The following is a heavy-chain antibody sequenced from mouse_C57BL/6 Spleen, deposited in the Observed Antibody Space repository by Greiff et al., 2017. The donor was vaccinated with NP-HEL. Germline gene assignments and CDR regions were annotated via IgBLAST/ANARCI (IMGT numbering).Heavy chain of an antibody. V-gene: IGHV1-55*01. Sequence: QVQLQQPGAELVKPGASVKLSCKASGYTFTSYWITWVKQRPGQGLEWIGAIYPGSGSTNYNEKFKSKATLTVDTSSSTAYMQLSSLTSEDSAVYYCARDISGAAWFAYWGQGTLVTVSA. J-gene: IGHJ3*01. CDR2: IYPGSGST. CDR1: GYTFTSYW. CDR3: ARDISGAAWFAY. D-gene: IGHD3-2*02.